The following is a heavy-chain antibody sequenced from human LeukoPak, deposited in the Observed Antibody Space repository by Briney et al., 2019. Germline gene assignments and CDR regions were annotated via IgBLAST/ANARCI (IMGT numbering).Heavy chain of an antibody. Sequence: GGSLRLSCAASGFTFSDYYMSWIRQAPGKGLEWVSYISSSGSTIYYADSVTGRFTISRDNAKNSLYLQMNSLRAEDTAVYYCARDRNRFMTTVAFLDYWGQGTLVTVSS. CDR3: ARDRNRFMTTVAFLDY. CDR1: GFTFSDYY. J-gene: IGHJ4*02. V-gene: IGHV3-11*01. CDR2: ISSSGSTI. D-gene: IGHD4-11*01.